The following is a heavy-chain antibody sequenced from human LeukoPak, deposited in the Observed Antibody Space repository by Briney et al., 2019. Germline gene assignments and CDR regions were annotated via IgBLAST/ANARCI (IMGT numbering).Heavy chain of an antibody. D-gene: IGHD4-17*01. J-gene: IGHJ5*02. CDR1: GGSFSGYY. V-gene: IGHV4-34*01. CDR3: ARGGTVTTP. CDR2: INHSGST. Sequence: SETLSLTCAVYGGSFSGYYWSWLGQPAGKGLEGMGEINHSGSTNYNPSRKSRVTISVDTTKHQFSLTLSSVSAADTAVYSCARGGTVTTPWGQGTLVTVSS.